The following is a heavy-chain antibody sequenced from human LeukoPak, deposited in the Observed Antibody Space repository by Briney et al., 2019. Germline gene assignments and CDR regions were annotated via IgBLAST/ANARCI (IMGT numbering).Heavy chain of an antibody. J-gene: IGHJ4*02. CDR2: ISSSGSTI. CDR3: AKCDAEWLGIDY. V-gene: IGHV3-48*03. D-gene: IGHD6-19*01. Sequence: GGSLRLSCAASGFTFSSYEMNWVRQAPGKGLEWVSYISSSGSTIYYADSVKGRFTISRDNSKNTLYLQMNSLRAEDTAVYYCAKCDAEWLGIDYWGQGTLVTVSS. CDR1: GFTFSSYE.